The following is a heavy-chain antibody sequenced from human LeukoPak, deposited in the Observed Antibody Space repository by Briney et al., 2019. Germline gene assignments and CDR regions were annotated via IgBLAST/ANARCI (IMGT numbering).Heavy chain of an antibody. D-gene: IGHD2-2*01. V-gene: IGHV1-24*01. CDR1: GYTFTSYD. Sequence: ASVKVSCKASGYTFTSYDINWVRQAPGKGLEWMGGFDPEDGETIYAQKFQGRVTMTEDTSTDTAYMELSSLRSEDTAVYYCATDIPPSTSFTDEDYYGMDVWGQGTTVTVSS. CDR3: ATDIPPSTSFTDEDYYGMDV. J-gene: IGHJ6*02. CDR2: FDPEDGET.